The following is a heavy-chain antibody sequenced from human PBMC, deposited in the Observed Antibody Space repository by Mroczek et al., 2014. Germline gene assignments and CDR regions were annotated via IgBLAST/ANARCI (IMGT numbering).Heavy chain of an antibody. CDR2: IYTSGST. V-gene: IGHV4-61*02. CDR3: ARGGGSSWANNLDY. D-gene: IGHD6-13*01. J-gene: IGHJ4*02. CDR1: GGSISSGSYY. Sequence: VQLVESGPGLVKPSQTLSLTCTVSGGSISSGSYYWSWIRQPAGKGLEWIGRIYTSGSTNYNPSLKSRVTMSVDTSKNQFSLKLSSVTAADTAVYYCARGGGSSWANNLDYWGQGTLVTVSS.